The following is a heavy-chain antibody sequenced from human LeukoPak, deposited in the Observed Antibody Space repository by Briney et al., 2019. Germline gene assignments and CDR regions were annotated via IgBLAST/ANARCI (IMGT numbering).Heavy chain of an antibody. CDR2: INHSGST. CDR3: ARARVVRQGRSSSSGWFDP. D-gene: IGHD6-6*01. CDR1: GGSFSGYY. J-gene: IGHJ5*02. V-gene: IGHV4-34*01. Sequence: SETLSLTCAVYGGSFSGYYWSWLRQPPGKGLEWIGEINHSGSTNYNPSLKSRVTISVDTSKNQFSLKLSSVTAADTAVYYCARARVVRQGRSSSSGWFDPWGQGTLVTVSS.